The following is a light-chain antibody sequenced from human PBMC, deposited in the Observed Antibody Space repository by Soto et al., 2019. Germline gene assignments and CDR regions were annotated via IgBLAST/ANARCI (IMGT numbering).Light chain of an antibody. CDR2: GAS. CDR3: QQYGSSPRT. CDR1: QSVSSSY. V-gene: IGKV3-20*01. J-gene: IGKJ2*01. Sequence: EIVLTQSPGTLSLSPGERATLSCRASQSVSSSYLAWYQQKPGQAPRLLMYGASSRATGIPDRFSGSGSGTDLTLTISRLEPEDCAVYYCQQYGSSPRTFGQGTKLEI.